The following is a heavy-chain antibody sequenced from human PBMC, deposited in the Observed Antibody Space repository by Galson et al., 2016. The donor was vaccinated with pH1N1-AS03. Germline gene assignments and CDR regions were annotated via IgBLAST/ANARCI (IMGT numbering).Heavy chain of an antibody. CDR3: AKDSGFYRNAFDI. V-gene: IGHV3-9*01. Sequence: SLRLSCAASGFTFDDYAMHWVRQAPGKGLEWVSGISWNRGSIGCVDSVKGRFTISRDNAKNSLYLQMNSLRAEDTALYYCAKDSGFYRNAFDIWGQGTMVTVSS. CDR2: ISWNRGSI. J-gene: IGHJ3*02. CDR1: GFTFDDYA.